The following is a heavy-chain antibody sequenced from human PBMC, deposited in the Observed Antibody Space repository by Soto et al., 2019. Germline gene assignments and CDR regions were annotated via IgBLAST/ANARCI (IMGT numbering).Heavy chain of an antibody. J-gene: IGHJ6*02. V-gene: IGHV3-30*18. D-gene: IGHD3-10*01. CDR3: AKDGGYYGSGSLFRSDYYYGMGV. Sequence: GESLKISCAASGFTFSSYGMHWVRQAPGKGLEWVAVISYDGSNKYYADSVKGRFTISRDNSKNTLYLQMNSLRAEDTAVYYCAKDGGYYGSGSLFRSDYYYGMGVWGQGTTVTVSS. CDR1: GFTFSSYG. CDR2: ISYDGSNK.